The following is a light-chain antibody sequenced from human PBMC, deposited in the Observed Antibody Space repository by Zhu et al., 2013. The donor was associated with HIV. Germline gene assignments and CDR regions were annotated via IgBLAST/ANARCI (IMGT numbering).Light chain of an antibody. CDR3: QVWDSSSDHPV. V-gene: IGLV3-21*03. CDR2: DDK. CDR1: NIGSKS. J-gene: IGLJ2*01. Sequence: SYELTQPPSVSVAPAKTASITCGGNNIGSKSVYWYQQKPGQAPVLVVYDDKRRPSGIPERFSGSNSGNTATLTISRVEAGDEADYYCQVWDSSSDHPVFGGGTKVTVL.